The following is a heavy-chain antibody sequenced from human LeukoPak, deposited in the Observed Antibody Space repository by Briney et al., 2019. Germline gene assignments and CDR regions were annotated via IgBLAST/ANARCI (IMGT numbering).Heavy chain of an antibody. CDR3: AGQTYYHTSVSYFIRPPDY. D-gene: IGHD3-10*01. J-gene: IGHJ4*02. Sequence: PSETLSLTCSVSGGSIFNNNYYWGWIRQPPGKGLEWIGSIYFSGTSYYNPSLESRVTISVDTSKNQFSLKVSSVTAADTAVYYCAGQTYYHTSVSYFIRPPDYWGQGTLVTVSS. V-gene: IGHV4-39*01. CDR2: IYFSGTS. CDR1: GGSIFNNNYY.